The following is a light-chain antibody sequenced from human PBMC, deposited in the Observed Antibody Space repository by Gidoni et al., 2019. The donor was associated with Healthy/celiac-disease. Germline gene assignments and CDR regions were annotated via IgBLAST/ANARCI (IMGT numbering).Light chain of an antibody. J-gene: IGLJ1*01. CDR2: DVS. CDR3: SSYTSSSSV. Sequence: QPPLTQPASVSGSPGQSITVSCTGTSSDFGGYNYVSWYQQHPGKAPKLMIYDVSNRPSGVSNRFSGSKSGNTASLTISGLQAEDEADYYCSSYTSSSSVFGTGTKVTVL. V-gene: IGLV2-14*01. CDR1: SSDFGGYNY.